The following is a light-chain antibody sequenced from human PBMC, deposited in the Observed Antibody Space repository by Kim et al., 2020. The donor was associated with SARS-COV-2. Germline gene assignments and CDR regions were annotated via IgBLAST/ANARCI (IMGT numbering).Light chain of an antibody. CDR1: ALPKQF. CDR2: KDN. J-gene: IGLJ2*01. CDR3: QSTDSSGTYVV. Sequence: SPGQTARIPCSGDALPKQFAYWYQQKPGQAPVVVIYKDNERPSGIPERFSGSSSGTTVTLTISGVQAEDEADYYCQSTDSSGTYVVFGGGTKVTVL. V-gene: IGLV3-25*03.